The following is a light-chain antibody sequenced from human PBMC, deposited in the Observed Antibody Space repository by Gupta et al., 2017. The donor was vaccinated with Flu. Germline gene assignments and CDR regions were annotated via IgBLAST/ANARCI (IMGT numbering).Light chain of an antibody. J-gene: IGLJ2*01. CDR3: QSHDSSLTVV. CDR2: DTD. Sequence: QSVLTQPPSVSGAPGQRGTISCTGSRSNIGIGYDVHWYPHLPGTTPKLLIYDTDNRPSGVPDRFSGSKSGTSASLAITGRQAEDEADYYCQSHDSSLTVVFGGGTKLTVL. V-gene: IGLV1-40*01. CDR1: RSNIGIGYD.